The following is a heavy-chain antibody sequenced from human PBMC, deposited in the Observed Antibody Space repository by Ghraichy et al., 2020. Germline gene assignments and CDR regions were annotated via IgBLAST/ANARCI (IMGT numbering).Heavy chain of an antibody. CDR3: AKSRDYYDT. Sequence: GGSLRLSCAASRFTFSSFAMTWVRQAPGKGLEWVSAISGSGDTTYYADSVKGRFTISRDNSKNTLYLQMNSLRAEDTAVYYCAKSRDYYDTWGQGTLVTVSS. J-gene: IGHJ4*02. CDR1: RFTFSSFA. CDR2: ISGSGDTT. V-gene: IGHV3-23*01.